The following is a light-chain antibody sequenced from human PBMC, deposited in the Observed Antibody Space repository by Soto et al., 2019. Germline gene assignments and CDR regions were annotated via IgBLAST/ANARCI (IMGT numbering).Light chain of an antibody. Sequence: EIFLTQSPDTLSLSPGERATLCCRASQSVTNYIAWYQQRPGQAPRLLIYDASNRASGVPARFSGSGSGTDFTLTISDLEPADFGLYYCQQRLNWPPGFGQGTKVDI. CDR3: QQRLNWPPG. J-gene: IGKJ1*01. CDR1: QSVTNY. CDR2: DAS. V-gene: IGKV3-11*01.